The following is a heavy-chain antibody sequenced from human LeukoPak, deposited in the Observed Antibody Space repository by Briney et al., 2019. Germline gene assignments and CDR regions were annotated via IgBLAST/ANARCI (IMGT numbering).Heavy chain of an antibody. Sequence: SETLSLTCTVSGGSISSGGYYWSWIRQHPGKGLEWIGYIYYSGSTYYNPSLKSRVTISVDTSKNQFSLKLSSVTAADTAVYYCARGGRIQLWLYYYYGMDVWGQGTTVTVSS. D-gene: IGHD5-18*01. J-gene: IGHJ6*02. CDR1: GGSISSGGYY. V-gene: IGHV4-31*03. CDR2: IYYSGST. CDR3: ARGGRIQLWLYYYYGMDV.